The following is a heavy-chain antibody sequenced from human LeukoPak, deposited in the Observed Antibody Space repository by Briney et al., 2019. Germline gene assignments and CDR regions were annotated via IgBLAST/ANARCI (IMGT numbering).Heavy chain of an antibody. J-gene: IGHJ6*03. V-gene: IGHV3-48*04. D-gene: IGHD3-10*01. CDR3: ARDGGGSGSYLYYYYYMDV. Sequence: AGGSLRLSCAASGFTFSSYSMNWVRQAPGKGLEWVSYVISSSSTIYYADSVKGRFTISRDNAKNSLYLQMNSLRAEDTAVYYCARDGGGSGSYLYYYYYMDVWGKGTTVTVSS. CDR1: GFTFSSYS. CDR2: VISSSSTI.